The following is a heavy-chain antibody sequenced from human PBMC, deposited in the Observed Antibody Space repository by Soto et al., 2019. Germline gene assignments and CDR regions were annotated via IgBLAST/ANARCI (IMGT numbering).Heavy chain of an antibody. CDR1: GFAFSDYW. D-gene: IGHD7-27*01. J-gene: IGHJ4*02. CDR3: ARASMGTLDY. CDR2: INTDGSVT. Sequence: EVQLVESGGGLLQPGGSLRLSCAASGFAFSDYWMYWVRQDPGKGLAWASRINTDGSVTNYADSVKGRFTISRDNAKNTLFLQMNSLRTEDTAVYFCARASMGTLDYWGQGALVTVS. V-gene: IGHV3-74*01.